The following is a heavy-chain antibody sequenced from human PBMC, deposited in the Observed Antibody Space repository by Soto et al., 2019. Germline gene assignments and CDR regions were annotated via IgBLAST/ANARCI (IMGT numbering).Heavy chain of an antibody. J-gene: IGHJ3*02. Sequence: ASVKVSCKVSGYTLTELSMHWVRQAPGKGLEWMGGFDPEDGETIYAQKFQGRVTMTRDTSTSTVYMELSSLRSEDTAVYYCARDLDYYDSSDAFDIWGQGTMVTVSS. D-gene: IGHD3-22*01. V-gene: IGHV1-24*01. CDR1: GYTLTELS. CDR2: FDPEDGET. CDR3: ARDLDYYDSSDAFDI.